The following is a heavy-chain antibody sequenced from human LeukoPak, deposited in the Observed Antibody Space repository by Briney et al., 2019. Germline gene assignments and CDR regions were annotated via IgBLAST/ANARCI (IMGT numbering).Heavy chain of an antibody. D-gene: IGHD3-10*02. J-gene: IGHJ4*02. CDR1: GFTFSSYW. CDR2: NNSDGSST. Sequence: PGGSLRPSCAASGFTFSSYWMHWVRQATGKGLVCVSRNNSDGSSTSYADSVKGRFTISRDNAKNTLYLQMNSLRAEDTAVYYCARDLFVRGVRASGPPVGYWGQGTLVTVSS. V-gene: IGHV3-74*01. CDR3: ARDLFVRGVRASGPPVGY.